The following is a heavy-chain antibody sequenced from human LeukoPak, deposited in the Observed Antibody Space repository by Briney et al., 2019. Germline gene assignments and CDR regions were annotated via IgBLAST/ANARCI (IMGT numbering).Heavy chain of an antibody. V-gene: IGHV3-30-3*01. D-gene: IGHD3-16*01. CDR1: GFTFSSYA. CDR3: ARYKKRGVTFGGVHDY. Sequence: GRSLRLSCAASGFTFSSYAMHWVRQAPGKGLEWVAVISYDGSNKYYADSVKGRFTISRDNSKNTLYLQMNSLRAEDTAVYYCARYKKRGVTFGGVHDYWGQGTLVTVSS. CDR2: ISYDGSNK. J-gene: IGHJ4*02.